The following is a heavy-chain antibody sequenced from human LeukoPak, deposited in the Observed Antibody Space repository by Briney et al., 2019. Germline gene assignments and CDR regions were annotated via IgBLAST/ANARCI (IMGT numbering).Heavy chain of an antibody. CDR1: GYTFTGYY. Sequence: GASVKVSFKASGYTFTGYYMHWVRQAPGQGLEWMGWINPNSGGTNYAQKFQGRVTMTRDTSISTAYMELSRLRSDDTAVYYCARGGWDCSSTSCYAQFRYWGQGTLVTVSS. V-gene: IGHV1-2*02. J-gene: IGHJ4*02. CDR3: ARGGWDCSSTSCYAQFRY. CDR2: INPNSGGT. D-gene: IGHD2-2*01.